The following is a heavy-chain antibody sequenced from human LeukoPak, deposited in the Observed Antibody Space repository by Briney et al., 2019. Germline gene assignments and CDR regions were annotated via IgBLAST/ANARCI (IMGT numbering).Heavy chain of an antibody. CDR2: MNPNSANT. V-gene: IGHV1-8*01. CDR3: ARLASSSWPLYYYYGMDV. CDR1: GYTFTSYD. D-gene: IGHD6-13*01. Sequence: ASVKVSCKAPGYTFTSYDINWVRQATGQGLEWMGWMNPNSANTGYAQKFQGRVTMTRNTSISTAYMELSSLRSEDTAVYYCARLASSSWPLYYYYGMDVWGQGTTVTVSS. J-gene: IGHJ6*02.